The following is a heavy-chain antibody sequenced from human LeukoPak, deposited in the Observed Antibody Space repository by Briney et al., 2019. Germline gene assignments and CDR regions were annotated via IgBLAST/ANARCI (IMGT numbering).Heavy chain of an antibody. D-gene: IGHD3-10*01. CDR1: GGTFSSYA. CDR2: INPNSGGT. J-gene: IGHJ6*03. V-gene: IGHV1-2*02. Sequence: GASVKVSCKASGGTFSSYAISWVRQAPGQGLEWMGWINPNSGGTNYAQKFQGRVTMTRDTSISTAYMELSRLRSDDTAVYYCARGSGSYYYYYYMDVWGKGTTVTISS. CDR3: ARGSGSYYYYYYMDV.